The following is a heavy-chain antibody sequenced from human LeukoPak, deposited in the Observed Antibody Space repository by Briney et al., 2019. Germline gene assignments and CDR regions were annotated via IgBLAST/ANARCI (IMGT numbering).Heavy chain of an antibody. CDR3: ARAPARDSGSVWGSSSSWYPFDY. CDR2: IIPIFGTA. V-gene: IGHV1-69*05. D-gene: IGHD6-13*01. Sequence: ASVKVSCKASGGTFSSYAISWVRQAPGQGLEWMGGIIPIFGTANYAQKFQGRVTITTDESTSTAYMEQSSLRSEDTAVYYCARAPARDSGSVWGSSSSWYPFDYWGQGTLVTVSS. J-gene: IGHJ4*02. CDR1: GGTFSSYA.